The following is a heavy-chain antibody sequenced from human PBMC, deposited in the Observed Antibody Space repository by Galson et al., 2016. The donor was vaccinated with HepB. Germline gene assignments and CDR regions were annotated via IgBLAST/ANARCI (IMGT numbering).Heavy chain of an antibody. CDR3: ARHGDIPATVFQH. V-gene: IGHV5-51*01. CDR1: GYSFTSYW. Sequence: QSGAEVKKPGESVKISCKASGYSFTSYWIGWVRQMPGKGLEWMGIIYPGDSDTRYSPSFQGQVTISADKSISTAYLQWSSLKASDTAIYYCARHGDIPATVFQHWGQGTLITVSS. D-gene: IGHD2-21*01. J-gene: IGHJ1*01. CDR2: IYPGDSDT.